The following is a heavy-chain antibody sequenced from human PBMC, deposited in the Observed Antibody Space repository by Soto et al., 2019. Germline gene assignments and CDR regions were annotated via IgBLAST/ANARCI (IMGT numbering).Heavy chain of an antibody. Sequence: VQLLESGGGLVQPGGSLRLSCAASGFPFSTSAMNWVRQAPGKGLEWVSIISGTSDAAYYAESVKGRFTSSRDNSKNSLYLQMNSLRAEDTAVYYCARERVTMVRGVIKAYYGMDVWGQGTTVTVSS. V-gene: IGHV3-23*01. J-gene: IGHJ6*02. CDR2: ISGTSDAA. D-gene: IGHD3-10*01. CDR1: GFPFSTSA. CDR3: ARERVTMVRGVIKAYYGMDV.